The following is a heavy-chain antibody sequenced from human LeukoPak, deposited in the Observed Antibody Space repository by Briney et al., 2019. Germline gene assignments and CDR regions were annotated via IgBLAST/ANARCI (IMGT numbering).Heavy chain of an antibody. Sequence: PGGSLRLSCAASGFTFSNYNMNWVRPAPGKGLEWVSSITSSSSYIYYADSVKGRFTISRDNAKNSLYLQMNSLRAEDTAVYYCASVDSSGYDAFDIWGQGTMVTVSS. V-gene: IGHV3-21*01. D-gene: IGHD3-22*01. J-gene: IGHJ3*02. CDR1: GFTFSNYN. CDR2: ITSSSSYI. CDR3: ASVDSSGYDAFDI.